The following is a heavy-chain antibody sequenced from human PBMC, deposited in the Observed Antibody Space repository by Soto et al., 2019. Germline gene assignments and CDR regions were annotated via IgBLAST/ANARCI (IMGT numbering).Heavy chain of an antibody. CDR2: IWYDGSNK. J-gene: IGHJ4*02. D-gene: IGHD3-22*01. CDR3: ARSLDSSGFDY. V-gene: IGHV3-33*01. CDR1: GVTFGSYG. Sequence: GVSHRLCYRASGVTFGSYGVHWIRKAPGKGLEWVAVIWYDGSNKYYADSVKGRFTISRDNSKNTLYLQMNSLRAEDTAVYYCARSLDSSGFDYWGQGTLVTVSS.